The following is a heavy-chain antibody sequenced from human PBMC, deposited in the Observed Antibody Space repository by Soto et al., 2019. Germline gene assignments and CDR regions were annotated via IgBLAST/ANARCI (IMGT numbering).Heavy chain of an antibody. CDR3: ARPTGDAFDY. Sequence: SGPTLVNPTHTLTLTCTFSGVSLSTSGVGVGWIRQPPGTALEWLELIYWDDGKLYNPSLKSRIIITKDTAKNQVDLTMANMNAVDTATYYCARPTGDAFDYWGQGTLVTVSS. V-gene: IGHV2-5*02. D-gene: IGHD7-27*01. J-gene: IGHJ4*02. CDR1: GVSLSTSGVG. CDR2: IYWDDGK.